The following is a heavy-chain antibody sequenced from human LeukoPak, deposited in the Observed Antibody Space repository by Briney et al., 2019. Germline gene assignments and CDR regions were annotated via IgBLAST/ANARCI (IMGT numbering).Heavy chain of an antibody. CDR2: ISSSSSYI. CDR3: AREEYSGSYYFGY. V-gene: IGHV3-21*01. J-gene: IGHJ4*02. Sequence: PGGSLRLSCAASGFTFSSYSMNWVRQAPGKGLEWVSSISSSSSYIYYADSVKGRFTISRDNAKNSLYLQMNSLRAEDTAVYYCAREEYSGSYYFGYWGQGTLVTVSS. CDR1: GFTFSSYS. D-gene: IGHD1-26*01.